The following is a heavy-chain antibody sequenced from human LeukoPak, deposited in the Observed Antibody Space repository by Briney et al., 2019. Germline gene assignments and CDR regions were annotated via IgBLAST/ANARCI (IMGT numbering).Heavy chain of an antibody. J-gene: IGHJ4*02. CDR1: GASISSNNW. CDR2: IYHSGST. V-gene: IGHV4-4*02. CDR3: AAAAVAVDY. D-gene: IGHD6-19*01. Sequence: SGTLSLTCAVSGASISSNNWWNWVRQPPGKGLEWIGEIYHSGSTNYSPSLKSRITISVDKSKNHFSLKLTSVTAADTAIYYCAAAAVAVDYWGQGTLVTVSS.